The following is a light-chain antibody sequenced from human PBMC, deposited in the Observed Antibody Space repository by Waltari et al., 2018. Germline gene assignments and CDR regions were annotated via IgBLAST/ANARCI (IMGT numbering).Light chain of an antibody. J-gene: IGKJ3*01. Sequence: EIVLTQSPGTLPLSPGERATLPCRASQSVTSNYLAWYQQKPGQHPSLLIYGASTRATGIPDRFSGSGSGTDFTLTISSVEPEDFAVYYCQRYGSSPLVSFGPGTKVDIK. V-gene: IGKV3-20*01. CDR1: QSVTSNY. CDR2: GAS. CDR3: QRYGSSPLVS.